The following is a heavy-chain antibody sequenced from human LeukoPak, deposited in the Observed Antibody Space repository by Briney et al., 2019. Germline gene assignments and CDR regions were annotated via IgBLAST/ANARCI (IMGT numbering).Heavy chain of an antibody. D-gene: IGHD5-12*01. Sequence: ASVRVSCKASGYTFTGYYMHWVRQAPGQGLEWMGWINPNSGGTNYAQKFQGRVTMTRDTSISTAYMELYRLRSDDTAVYYCARSDGSGYVWNGMDVWGQGTTVTVSS. CDR2: INPNSGGT. V-gene: IGHV1-2*02. CDR1: GYTFTGYY. J-gene: IGHJ6*02. CDR3: ARSDGSGYVWNGMDV.